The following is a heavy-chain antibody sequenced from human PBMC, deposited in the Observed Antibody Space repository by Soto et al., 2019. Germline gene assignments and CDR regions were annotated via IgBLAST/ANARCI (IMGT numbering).Heavy chain of an antibody. J-gene: IGHJ6*02. CDR3: AKARLVVTAIYYYYGMDV. D-gene: IGHD2-21*02. CDR1: GSIFSGYG. V-gene: IGHV1-69*01. CDR2: IIPIFGTA. Sequence: QVQLVESGGGVVQPGRSLRLSCVVPGSIFSGYGMHWVRQAPGQGLEWMGGIIPIFGTANYAQKFQGRVTITADESTSTAYMELSSLRSEDTAVYYCAKARLVVTAIYYYYGMDVWGQGTTVTVSS.